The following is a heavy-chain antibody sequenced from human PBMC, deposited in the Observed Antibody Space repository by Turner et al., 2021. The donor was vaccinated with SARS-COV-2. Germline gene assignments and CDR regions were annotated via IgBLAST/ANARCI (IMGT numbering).Heavy chain of an antibody. CDR3: ARGTINPPAGH. D-gene: IGHD5-12*01. V-gene: IGHV3-23*01. Sequence: EVQPLESGGGLVQPGGYLRLSCAASGFSFSVYAMAWVRQAPGKGLEWVSAIGGRDANTFYADSVRGRFTISRDNSKNTVFLQMNSLRADDTALYYGARGTINPPAGHWGQGTLVTVSS. CDR2: IGGRDANT. J-gene: IGHJ4*02. CDR1: GFSFSVYA.